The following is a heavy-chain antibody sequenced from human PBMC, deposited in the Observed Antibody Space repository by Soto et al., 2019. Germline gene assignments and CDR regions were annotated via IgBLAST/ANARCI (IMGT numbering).Heavy chain of an antibody. V-gene: IGHV3-74*01. Sequence: GGSLRLSCAASGVTFSSYGMHWFRQAPGKGLVWVSHINGDGSRTTYEDSVKGRFTISRDNSKSTLSLQMNSLRGEDTAVYYCARDQRYCSGGTCYSGHAFAIWGQGTMVPVSS. CDR2: INGDGSRT. D-gene: IGHD2-15*01. CDR1: GVTFSSYG. CDR3: ARDQRYCSGGTCYSGHAFAI. J-gene: IGHJ3*02.